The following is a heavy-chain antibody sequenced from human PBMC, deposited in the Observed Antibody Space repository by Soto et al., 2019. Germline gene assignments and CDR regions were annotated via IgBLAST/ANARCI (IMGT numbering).Heavy chain of an antibody. V-gene: IGHV4-61*01. Sequence: PSETLSLTCTVSGGSVSSGSYYWSWIRQPPGKGLEWIGYIYYSGSTNYNPSLKSRVTISVDTSRNQFSLKLSSVTAADTAVYYCVGGEIAAVFLDVWGQGTTVTVSS. J-gene: IGHJ6*02. D-gene: IGHD6-13*01. CDR3: VGGEIAAVFLDV. CDR1: GGSVSSGSYY. CDR2: IYYSGST.